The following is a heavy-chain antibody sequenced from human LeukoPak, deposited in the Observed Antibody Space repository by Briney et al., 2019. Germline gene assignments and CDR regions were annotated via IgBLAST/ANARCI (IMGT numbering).Heavy chain of an antibody. D-gene: IGHD2-15*01. J-gene: IGHJ4*02. V-gene: IGHV3-21*01. CDR1: GFTFSSYS. CDR3: AKDLSVVVVALDY. CDR2: ISSSSSYI. Sequence: PGGSLRLSCAASGFTFSSYSMNWVRQAPGKGLEWVSSISSSSSYIYYADSVKGRFTISRDNSKNTLYLQMNSLRAEDTAVYYCAKDLSVVVVALDYWGQGTLVTVSS.